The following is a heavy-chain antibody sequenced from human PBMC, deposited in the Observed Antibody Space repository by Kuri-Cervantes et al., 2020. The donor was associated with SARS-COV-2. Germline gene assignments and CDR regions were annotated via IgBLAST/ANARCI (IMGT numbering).Heavy chain of an antibody. Sequence: GGSLRLSCAASGFTFSSCWMHWVRQAPGKGLVWVSRINSDGSSTSYADSVKGRFSISRDNAKNTLYLQMNSLRAEDTAVYYCARDRYDFWSGLGYYYYGMDAWGQGTTVTVSS. J-gene: IGHJ6*02. D-gene: IGHD3-3*01. V-gene: IGHV3-74*01. CDR1: GFTFSSCW. CDR2: INSDGSST. CDR3: ARDRYDFWSGLGYYYYGMDA.